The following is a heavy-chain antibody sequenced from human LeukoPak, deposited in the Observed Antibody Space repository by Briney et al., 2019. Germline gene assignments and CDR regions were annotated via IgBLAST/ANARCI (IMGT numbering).Heavy chain of an antibody. CDR3: ARDCGGGTVTPGNYFVY. CDR2: IIPILGIA. Sequence: GDSVTVSCKVSGGSFSSYTISWVRQAPGQGLEWMGRIIPILGIANYAQKSQGRVTITADKSTSTAYLELSSLRSEDTAVYYCARDCGGGTVTPGNYFVYWGQETLVTVSS. V-gene: IGHV1-69*04. J-gene: IGHJ4*02. D-gene: IGHD4-11*01. CDR1: GGSFSSYT.